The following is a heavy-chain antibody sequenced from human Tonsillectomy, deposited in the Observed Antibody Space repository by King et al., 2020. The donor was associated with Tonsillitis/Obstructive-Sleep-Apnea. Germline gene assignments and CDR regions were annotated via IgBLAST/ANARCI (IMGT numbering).Heavy chain of an antibody. V-gene: IGHV3-11*06. CDR1: GFTFSDYY. CDR3: ARDHYYESGDRGGEY. D-gene: IGHD3-22*01. CDR2: ISSHSTYT. J-gene: IGHJ4*02. Sequence: VQLVESGGGLVKPGGSLRLSCAASGFTFSDYYMSWIRQAPGKGLEWVSYISSHSTYTNYADSVKGRFTISRDNAKNSLYLQMNSLRVEDTAVYYCARDHYYESGDRGGEYWGQGTLVTVSS.